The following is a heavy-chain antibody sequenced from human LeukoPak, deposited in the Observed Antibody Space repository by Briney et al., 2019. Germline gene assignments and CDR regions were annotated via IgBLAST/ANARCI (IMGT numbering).Heavy chain of an antibody. V-gene: IGHV3-7*01. CDR3: ARIEYSSGWVPFDY. Sequence: GGSLRLSCAASRFTFSIYWMSWVRQAPGKGLEWVANIKEGGSERYYVDSVKGRFTISRDNAKNSLYLQMNSLRAEDTAVYYCARIEYSSGWVPFDYWGQGTLVTVSS. J-gene: IGHJ4*02. CDR1: RFTFSIYW. CDR2: IKEGGSER. D-gene: IGHD6-19*01.